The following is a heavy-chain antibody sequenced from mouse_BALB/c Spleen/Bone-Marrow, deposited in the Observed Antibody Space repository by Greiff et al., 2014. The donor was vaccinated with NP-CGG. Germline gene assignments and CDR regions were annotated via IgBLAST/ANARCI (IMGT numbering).Heavy chain of an antibody. J-gene: IGHJ4*01. CDR1: GFTFSDYG. V-gene: IGHV5-15*02. CDR2: ISNLAYSI. CDR3: AREGGAMDY. Sequence: DVMLVESGGGLVQPGGSRKLSCAASGFTFSDYGMAWVRQAPGKGPGWVAFISNLAYSIYYADTVTGRFTISRENAKNTLYLEMSSLRSEDTAMYYCAREGGAMDYWGQGTSVTVSS.